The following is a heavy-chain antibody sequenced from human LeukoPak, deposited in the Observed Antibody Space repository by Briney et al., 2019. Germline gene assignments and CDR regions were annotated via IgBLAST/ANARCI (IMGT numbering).Heavy chain of an antibody. CDR2: INPNSGGT. CDR3: ASGPKSHYYYYMDV. V-gene: IGHV1-2*02. CDR1: GYTFTGYY. J-gene: IGHJ6*03. Sequence: GASVKVSCKASGYTFTGYYMHWVRQAPGQGLEWMGWINPNSGGTNYAQKFQGRATMTRDTSISTAYMELSRLRSDDTAVYYCASGPKSHYYYYMDVWGKGTTVTVSS.